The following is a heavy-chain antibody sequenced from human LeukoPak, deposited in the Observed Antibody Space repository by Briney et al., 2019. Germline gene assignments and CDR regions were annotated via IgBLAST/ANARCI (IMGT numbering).Heavy chain of an antibody. CDR2: INPNSGGT. D-gene: IGHD1-7*01. Sequence: GASVKVSCKASGYTFTSYYMHWVRQAPGQGLEWMGWINPNSGGTNYAQKFQGRVTMTRDTSISTAYMELSRLRSDDTAVYYCARDEGDNWNYAKFDYWGQGTLVTVSS. CDR3: ARDEGDNWNYAKFDY. CDR1: GYTFTSYY. J-gene: IGHJ4*02. V-gene: IGHV1-2*02.